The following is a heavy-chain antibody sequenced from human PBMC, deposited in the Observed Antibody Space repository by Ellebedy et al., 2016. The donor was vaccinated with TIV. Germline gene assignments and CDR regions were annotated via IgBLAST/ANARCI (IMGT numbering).Heavy chain of an antibody. V-gene: IGHV3-15*07. D-gene: IGHD4-23*01. CDR2: IKSKTDGGTT. CDR3: TTDPGYGGNSFDY. J-gene: IGHJ4*02. Sequence: GESLKISCAASRFTFSSYWMHWVRQAPGKGLEWVGRIKSKTDGGTTDYAAPVKGGFTISRDDSKNTLYLQMNSLKTEDTAVYYCTTDPGYGGNSFDYWGQGTLVTVSS. CDR1: RFTFSSYW.